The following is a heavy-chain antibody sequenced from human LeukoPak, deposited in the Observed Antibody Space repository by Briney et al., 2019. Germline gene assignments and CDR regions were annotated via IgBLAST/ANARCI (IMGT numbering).Heavy chain of an antibody. J-gene: IGHJ5*02. V-gene: IGHV4-59*01. Sequence: SETLSLTCAVSGGSISSYYWSWIRQPPGKGLEWIGYIYYSGSTNYNPSLKSRVTISLDTSKNQFSLKLSSVTAADTAVYYCARGSSYYYDSSGYGPWGQGTLVTVSS. CDR2: IYYSGST. D-gene: IGHD3-22*01. CDR1: GGSISSYY. CDR3: ARGSSYYYDSSGYGP.